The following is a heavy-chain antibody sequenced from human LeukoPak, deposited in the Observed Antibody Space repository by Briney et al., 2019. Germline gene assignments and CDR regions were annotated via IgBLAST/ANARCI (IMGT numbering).Heavy chain of an antibody. CDR3: ARGVQFLYYYYYYMDV. CDR2: IYYSGST. J-gene: IGHJ6*03. V-gene: IGHV4-59*08. CDR1: GGSISSYY. D-gene: IGHD5-24*01. Sequence: SETLSLTCTVSGGSISSYYWSWIRQPPGKGLEWIGYIYYSGSTNYNPSLKSRVTISVDTSKNQFSLKLSSVTAADTAVYYCARGVQFLYYYYYYMDVWGKGTTVTVSS.